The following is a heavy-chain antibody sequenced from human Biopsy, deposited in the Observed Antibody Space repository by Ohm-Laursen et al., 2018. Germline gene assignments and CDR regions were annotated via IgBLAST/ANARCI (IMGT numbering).Heavy chain of an antibody. CDR2: NIPILGTG. Sequence: GASVKVSCKVPGGTFSNYGVNWVRQAPGQGLEWLGGNIPILGTGNYAQKFQDRVTVAADTSTSTATMELRSLRSDDTAVYYCATKLTGYFHHWGQGTLVIVSS. D-gene: IGHD3-9*01. J-gene: IGHJ1*01. CDR1: GGTFSNYG. CDR3: ATKLTGYFHH. V-gene: IGHV1-69*06.